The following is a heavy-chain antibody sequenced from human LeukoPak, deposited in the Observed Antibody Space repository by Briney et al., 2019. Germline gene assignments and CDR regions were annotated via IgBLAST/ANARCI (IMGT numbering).Heavy chain of an antibody. CDR3: ASRSRGSYYYYYYGMDV. J-gene: IGHJ6*02. CDR1: GFTFSSYS. CDR2: ISSSSSYI. Sequence: GGSLRLSCAASGFTFSSYSMNWVRQAPGKGLEWVSSISSSSSYIYYADSVKGRFTISRDNAKNSLYLQMNSLRAEDTAVYYCASRSRGSYYYYYYGMDVWGQGTTVTVSS. V-gene: IGHV3-21*01.